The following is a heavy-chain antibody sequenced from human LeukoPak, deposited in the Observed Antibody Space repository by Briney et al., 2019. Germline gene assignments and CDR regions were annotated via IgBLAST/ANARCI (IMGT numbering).Heavy chain of an antibody. V-gene: IGHV3-23*01. CDR1: GFTFSSYA. Sequence: GGSLRLSCAASGFTFSSYAMSWVRQAPGKGLEWVSAISGSGGSTYYADSVKGRFTISRDNAKNSLYLQMNSLRAEDTAVYYCVLLWFGEFTYGMDVWGQGTTVTVSS. D-gene: IGHD3-10*01. CDR2: ISGSGGST. CDR3: VLLWFGEFTYGMDV. J-gene: IGHJ6*02.